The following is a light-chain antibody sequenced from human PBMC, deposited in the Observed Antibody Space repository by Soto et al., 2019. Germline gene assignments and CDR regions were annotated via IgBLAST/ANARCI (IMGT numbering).Light chain of an antibody. V-gene: IGLV2-14*01. CDR2: DVS. CDR1: SSDVGAYNY. CDR3: TSHTSSSGYV. J-gene: IGLJ1*01. Sequence: QSVLTQPVSVSGSPGQSITMSCTGTSSDVGAYNYVYWYRQHPGKAPKLIIYDVSNRPSGVSNRFSGSKSGNTASLIISGLQAEDEADYYCTSHTSSSGYVFGTGTKVTVL.